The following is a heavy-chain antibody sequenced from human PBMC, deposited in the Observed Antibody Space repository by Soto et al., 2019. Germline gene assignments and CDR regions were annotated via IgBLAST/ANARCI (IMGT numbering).Heavy chain of an antibody. Sequence: ASVKVSCKASGYTFTSYGISWVRQAPGQGLEWMGWISAYDGNTNYAQKLQGRVTMTTDTSTSTAYMELRSLRSDDTAVYYCARGGGGGYGHPPLDYYYYYGMDVWGQGTTVTVSS. CDR1: GYTFTSYG. J-gene: IGHJ6*02. D-gene: IGHD2-15*01. V-gene: IGHV1-18*04. CDR2: ISAYDGNT. CDR3: ARGGGGGYGHPPLDYYYYYGMDV.